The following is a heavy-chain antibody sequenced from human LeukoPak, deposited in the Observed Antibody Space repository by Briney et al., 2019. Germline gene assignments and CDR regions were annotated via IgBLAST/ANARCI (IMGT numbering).Heavy chain of an antibody. Sequence: GGSLRLSCAASGFTFSSYSMNWVRQAPGKGLEWVSSISSSSSYIYYADSVKGRFTVSRDNAKNSLSLRVNSLRAEDTAVYYCARVVYCSGGSCHIFAFDIWGQGTMVTVSS. CDR1: GFTFSSYS. CDR2: ISSSSSYI. D-gene: IGHD2-15*01. J-gene: IGHJ3*02. CDR3: ARVVYCSGGSCHIFAFDI. V-gene: IGHV3-21*04.